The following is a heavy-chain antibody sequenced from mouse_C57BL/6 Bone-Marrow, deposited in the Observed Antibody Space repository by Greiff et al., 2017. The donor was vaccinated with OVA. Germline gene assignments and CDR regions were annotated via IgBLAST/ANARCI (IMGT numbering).Heavy chain of an antibody. J-gene: IGHJ1*03. CDR1: GYTFTSYW. D-gene: IGHD2-3*01. Sequence: QVQLQQPGAELVKPGASVKLSCKASGYTFTSYWMHWVKQRPGQGLEWIGKIGPGSGGTKYNEKFKGKTTLTVDKASSTASMQLSSLTSEDSAVYYCAIWWCYGGYYVGYVYWGTGTTVTV. CDR2: IGPGSGGT. CDR3: AIWWCYGGYYVGYVY. V-gene: IGHV1-72*01.